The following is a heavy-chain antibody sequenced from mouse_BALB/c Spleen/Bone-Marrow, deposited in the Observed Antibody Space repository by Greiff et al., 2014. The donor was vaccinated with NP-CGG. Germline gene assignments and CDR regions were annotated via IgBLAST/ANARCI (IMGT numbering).Heavy chain of an antibody. J-gene: IGHJ3*01. Sequence: QVTLKVSGAELVRPGTSVKMSCKAAGYTFTNYWIGWIKQRPGHGLEWIGDIYCGGGYTNYNEKFKGKATLTADTSSNTTYMHLSSLTSEDSAIYYCAREGSYWGQGTLVTVSA. CDR3: AREGSY. CDR1: GYTFTNYW. V-gene: IGHV1-63*02. CDR2: IYCGGGYT.